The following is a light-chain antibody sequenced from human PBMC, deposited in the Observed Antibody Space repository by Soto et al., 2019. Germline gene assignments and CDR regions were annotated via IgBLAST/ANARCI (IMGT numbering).Light chain of an antibody. V-gene: IGLV2-11*01. J-gene: IGLJ3*02. Sequence: QSALTQPRSVSGSPGQSVTISCTGTSSDVGCYNYVSWYQQHPGKAPKLMIYDVSKRPSGVPDRFSGSKSGNTASLTISGLQAEDEADYYCCSYAGSYTWVFGGGTKVTVL. CDR3: CSYAGSYTWV. CDR1: SSDVGCYNY. CDR2: DVS.